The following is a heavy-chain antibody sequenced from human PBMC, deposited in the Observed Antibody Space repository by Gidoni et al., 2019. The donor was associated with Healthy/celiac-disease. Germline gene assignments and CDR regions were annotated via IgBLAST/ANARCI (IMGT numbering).Heavy chain of an antibody. CDR3: ARVPIAVAGGYYFDY. Sequence: VQLVQSGAEVKKPGASVQVSCKDSGYTFTSYDINWVRQATGQGLEWMGWMNHNSGNTGYAQKYQGRVTMTRNTSISTAYMELSSLRSEDTAVYYCARVPIAVAGGYYFDYWGQGTLVTVSS. V-gene: IGHV1-8*01. D-gene: IGHD6-19*01. CDR1: GYTFTSYD. J-gene: IGHJ4*02. CDR2: MNHNSGNT.